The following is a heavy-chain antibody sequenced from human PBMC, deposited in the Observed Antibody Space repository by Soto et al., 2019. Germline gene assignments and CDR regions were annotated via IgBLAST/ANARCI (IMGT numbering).Heavy chain of an antibody. V-gene: IGHV3-30*09. CDR2: TSSDGSHK. Sequence: QVQLVESGGQVVQPGRSLRLSCAASGFTFSNYAMHWVRQTPGKGLEWVAVTSSDGSHKFYADSVKGRFAISRDNSKSILFLQMNSLTPEDTAMYYCAEGDYRTTLVYIDYWGQGTLVTVSS. CDR3: AEGDYRTTLVYIDY. J-gene: IGHJ4*02. CDR1: GFTFSNYA. D-gene: IGHD1-1*01.